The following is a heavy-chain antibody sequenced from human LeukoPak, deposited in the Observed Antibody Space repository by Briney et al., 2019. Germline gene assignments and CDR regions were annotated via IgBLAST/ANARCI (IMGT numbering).Heavy chain of an antibody. Sequence: GGSLRLSCAASGFTFSTYAMSWVRQAPGKGLEWVSGISGNGGSTYYADSVKGRFTTSRDNAKNSLYLQMNSLRAEDTAVYYCASWSGYNDLDYWGQGTLVTVSS. CDR2: ISGNGGST. CDR3: ASWSGYNDLDY. D-gene: IGHD3-3*01. CDR1: GFTFSTYA. V-gene: IGHV3-23*01. J-gene: IGHJ4*02.